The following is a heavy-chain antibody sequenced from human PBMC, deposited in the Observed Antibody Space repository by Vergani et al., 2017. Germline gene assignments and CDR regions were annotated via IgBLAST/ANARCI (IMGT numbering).Heavy chain of an antibody. Sequence: QVQLQESGPGLVKPSQTLSLTCTVSGGSISSGDYYWSWIRQPPGKGLEWIGYIYYSGSTYYNPYLKSRVTISVDTSKNQFSLKLSSVTAADTAVYYWAREGRMGWGVDYWGQGTLVTVSS. CDR3: AREGRMGWGVDY. CDR1: GGSISSGDYY. CDR2: IYYSGST. V-gene: IGHV4-30-4*08. J-gene: IGHJ4*02. D-gene: IGHD3-16*01.